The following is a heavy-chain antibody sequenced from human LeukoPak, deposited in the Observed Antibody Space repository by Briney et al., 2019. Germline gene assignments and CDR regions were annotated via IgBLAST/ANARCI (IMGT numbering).Heavy chain of an antibody. CDR1: GGPFSGYY. D-gene: IGHD3-10*01. Sequence: SETLSLTCAVSGGPFSGYYWSWIRQPPGKGLEWIGEIIHTGNTNYNPSLKSRVTISVDKAKKQFSLKLSSVTAAGTAVYYCAGSGSSFDYWGQGTLVTVSS. CDR2: IIHTGNT. V-gene: IGHV4-34*12. J-gene: IGHJ4*02. CDR3: AGSGSSFDY.